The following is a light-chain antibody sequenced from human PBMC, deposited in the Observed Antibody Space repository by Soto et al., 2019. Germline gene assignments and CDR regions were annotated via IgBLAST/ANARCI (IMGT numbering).Light chain of an antibody. CDR2: EVS. V-gene: IGLV2-14*01. J-gene: IGLJ1*01. CDR1: SSDVGGYNY. CDR3: SSYTSSSNPL. Sequence: QSVLTQPASVSGSPGQSITISCTGASSDVGGYNYVSWYQQHPGKAPKLMIYEVSNRPSGVSNRFSGSKSGNTASLTISGLQAEDEADYYCSSYTSSSNPLFGNGTKATVL.